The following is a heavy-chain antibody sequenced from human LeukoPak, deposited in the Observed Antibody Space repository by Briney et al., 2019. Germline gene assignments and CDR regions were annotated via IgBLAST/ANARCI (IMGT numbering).Heavy chain of an antibody. V-gene: IGHV4-59*01. CDR3: ARSSYYYGADAFDI. D-gene: IGHD3-10*01. CDR2: IYYSGST. Sequence: PSETLSLTCTVSGGSISSYYWSWIRQLPGKGLEWIGYIYYSGSTNYNPSLKSRVTISLDTSKTQFSLKLSSVTAADTAVYYCARSSYYYGADAFDIWGQGTMVNIFS. J-gene: IGHJ3*02. CDR1: GGSISSYY.